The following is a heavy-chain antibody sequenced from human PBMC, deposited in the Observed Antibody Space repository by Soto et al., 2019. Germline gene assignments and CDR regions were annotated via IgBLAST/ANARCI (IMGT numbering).Heavy chain of an antibody. V-gene: IGHV1-46*01. CDR2: INPASGST. CDR3: ARDLAAGDH. D-gene: IGHD6-25*01. Sequence: QVQLVQSGAEVKKPGASVKLSCRTSGSTFTHYYIHWVRQAPGQGLEWLASINPASGSTNYAQDFLGRVTLAMDTSTTTVYIVLSGLGAEDTAIFYCARDLAAGDHWGQGTLVTVTS. CDR1: GSTFTHYY. J-gene: IGHJ4*02.